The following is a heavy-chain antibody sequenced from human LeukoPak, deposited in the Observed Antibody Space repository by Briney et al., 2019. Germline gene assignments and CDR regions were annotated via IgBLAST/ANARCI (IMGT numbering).Heavy chain of an antibody. Sequence: GGSLRLSCAASGFFFDEFGMTWVRQGPGKGLEWVSRINWNGANTGYADSVKRRFTISRDNAKNILDLQMSSLRAEDTALYHCARVQFDTSGFHNGFDIWGPGTMVTVSS. J-gene: IGHJ3*02. CDR2: INWNGANT. CDR3: ARVQFDTSGFHNGFDI. CDR1: GFFFDEFG. D-gene: IGHD3-22*01. V-gene: IGHV3-20*01.